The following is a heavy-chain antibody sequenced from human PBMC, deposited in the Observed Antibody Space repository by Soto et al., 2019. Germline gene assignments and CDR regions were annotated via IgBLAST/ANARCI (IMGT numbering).Heavy chain of an antibody. D-gene: IGHD6-13*01. J-gene: IGHJ4*02. Sequence: PGESLKISCKGSGYSFTSYWIGWVRQMPGKGLEWMGIIYPGDSDTRYSPSFQGQVTISADKSISTAYLQWSSLKASDTAMYYCARVPPRPIEAAGFDYWGQGTLVTVSS. CDR3: ARVPPRPIEAAGFDY. V-gene: IGHV5-51*01. CDR2: IYPGDSDT. CDR1: GYSFTSYW.